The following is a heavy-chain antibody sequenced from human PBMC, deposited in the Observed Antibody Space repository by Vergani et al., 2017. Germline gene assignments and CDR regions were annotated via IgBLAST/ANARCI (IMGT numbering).Heavy chain of an antibody. Sequence: EVQLVESGGGLVQPGGSLRLSCAASGFTFISYWMHWVRQAPGKGLVWVSRINSDGSSTSYADSVKGRFTISRDNAKNTLYLQMNSLRAEDTAVYYCAGSTSGSYLKRWFDPWGQGTLVTVSS. CDR1: GFTFISYW. D-gene: IGHD1-26*01. CDR2: INSDGSST. V-gene: IGHV3-74*02. CDR3: AGSTSGSYLKRWFDP. J-gene: IGHJ5*02.